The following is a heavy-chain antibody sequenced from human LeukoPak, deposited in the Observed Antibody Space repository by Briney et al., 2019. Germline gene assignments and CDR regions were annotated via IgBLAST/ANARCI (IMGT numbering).Heavy chain of an antibody. Sequence: SGGSLRLSCAASGFTFSSYGMHWVRQAPGKGLEWVGLITSKSDGGTTHYAAPVKGRFTISRDDSKNTLFMQMNSLKTEDTGVYYCTTAPGAWIQLFYWGQGTLVTVSS. D-gene: IGHD5-18*01. CDR3: TTAPGAWIQLFY. J-gene: IGHJ4*02. CDR2: ITSKSDGGTT. V-gene: IGHV3-15*06. CDR1: GFTFSSYG.